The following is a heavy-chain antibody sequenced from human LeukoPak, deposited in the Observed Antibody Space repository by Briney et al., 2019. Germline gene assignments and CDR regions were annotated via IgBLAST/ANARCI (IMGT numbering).Heavy chain of an antibody. CDR2: INPNSGDT. Sequence: ASLKVSCKASGYTFTGYYMHWVRQAPGHGLKWMGWINPNSGDTHYAQKFQGRVTMTRDTSISTAHMELSRLSFDDTALYYCAILDGTNFNFWGQGTLVTASS. D-gene: IGHD3-3*01. CDR3: AILDGTNFNF. V-gene: IGHV1-2*02. CDR1: GYTFTGYY. J-gene: IGHJ4*02.